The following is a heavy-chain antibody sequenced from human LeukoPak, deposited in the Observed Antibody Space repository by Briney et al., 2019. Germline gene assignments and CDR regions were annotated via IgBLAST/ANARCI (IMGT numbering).Heavy chain of an antibody. CDR2: IASDGDT. CDR1: GFTLKHFA. V-gene: IGHV3-23*01. CDR3: ANEAHRHLDLHN. J-gene: IGHJ4*02. Sequence: GGSLRLSCVASGFTLKHFAMNWVRQAPGKGLEWVSSIASDGDTFYADAVKGRFTISRDISENTLQLQMNSLRGDDTALYFCANEAHRHLDLHNWGQGTLVTVSA.